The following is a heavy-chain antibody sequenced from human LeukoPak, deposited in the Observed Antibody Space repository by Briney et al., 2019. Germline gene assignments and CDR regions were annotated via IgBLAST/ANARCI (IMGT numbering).Heavy chain of an antibody. V-gene: IGHV4-59*12. J-gene: IGHJ6*03. CDR3: ARDRGFMVRGSRRGYDDYYYYMDV. CDR2: ISYSGST. Sequence: SETLSLTCTVSGGSISSYYWTWIRQPPGRGLEWIGYISYSGSTNYNPSLKSRVTISVDTSKNQFSLKLSSVTAADTAVYYCARDRGFMVRGSRRGYDDYYYYMDVWGKGTTVTISS. CDR1: GGSISSYY. D-gene: IGHD3-10*01.